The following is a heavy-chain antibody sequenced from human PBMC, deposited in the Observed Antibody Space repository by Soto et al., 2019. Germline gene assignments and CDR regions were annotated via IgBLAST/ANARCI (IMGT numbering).Heavy chain of an antibody. CDR3: VRDRDWAFDY. CDR2: ITAGSDII. CDR1: GFTFSSYS. D-gene: IGHD3-9*01. J-gene: IGHJ4*02. Sequence: ESGGGLVQPGGSLRLSCAASGFTFSSYSMNWVRQAPGKGLEWISYITAGSDIIRYADSVKGRFTISRDNAKNSLDLQMNSLRDEDTAFYYCVRDRDWAFDYWGQGILVTVSS. V-gene: IGHV3-48*02.